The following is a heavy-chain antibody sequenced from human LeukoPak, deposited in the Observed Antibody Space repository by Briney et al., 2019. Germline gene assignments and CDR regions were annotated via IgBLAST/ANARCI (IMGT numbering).Heavy chain of an antibody. Sequence: SETLSLTCTVSGGSISSGDYYWSWIRQPPGKGLEWIGYIYYSGSTYYNPSLKSRVTISVDTSKNQFSLKPSSVTAADTAVYYCASPDILTGRDAFDIWGQGTMVTVSS. V-gene: IGHV4-30-4*01. J-gene: IGHJ3*02. CDR1: GGSISSGDYY. CDR2: IYYSGST. D-gene: IGHD3-9*01. CDR3: ASPDILTGRDAFDI.